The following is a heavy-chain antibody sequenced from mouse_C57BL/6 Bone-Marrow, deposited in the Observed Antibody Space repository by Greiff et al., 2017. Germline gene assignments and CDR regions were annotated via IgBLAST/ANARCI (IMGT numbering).Heavy chain of an antibody. CDR3: ARHYGSSYPYAMDY. D-gene: IGHD1-1*01. CDR1: GYAFSSSW. J-gene: IGHJ4*01. CDR2: IYPGDGDT. Sequence: VKLMESGPELVKPGASVKISCKASGYAFSSSWMNWVKQRPGKGLEWIGRIYPGDGDTNYNGKFKGKATLTAEKSSSTAYMQLSSLTSEDSEVYCCARHYGSSYPYAMDYWGQGTSVTVSS. V-gene: IGHV1-82*01.